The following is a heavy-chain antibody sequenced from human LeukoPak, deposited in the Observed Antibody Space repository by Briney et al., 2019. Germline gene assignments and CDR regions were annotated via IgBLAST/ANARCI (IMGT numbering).Heavy chain of an antibody. D-gene: IGHD3-10*01. CDR2: MSPNSGNT. J-gene: IGHJ4*02. CDR3: ARGFGELLSWFDY. V-gene: IGHV1-8*01. CDR1: GYTFTSYD. Sequence: ASVKVSCKASGYTFTSYDINWVRQAPGQGLEWMGWMSPNSGNTGYAQKFQGRVTITADESTSTAYMELSSLRSEDTAVYYCARGFGELLSWFDYWGQGTLVTVSS.